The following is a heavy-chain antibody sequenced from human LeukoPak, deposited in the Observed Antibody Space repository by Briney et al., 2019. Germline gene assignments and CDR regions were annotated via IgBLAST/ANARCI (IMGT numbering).Heavy chain of an antibody. D-gene: IGHD6-19*01. Sequence: SETLSLTCGVYGGSFSGYYWSWVRQPPGKGLEWIGENNHSGSTNYNPSLKSRVTISVDTSKSQFSLKLSSVTAADTAVYYCARGRRQWLEPPSDYYYMDVWGKGTTVTVSS. V-gene: IGHV4-34*01. J-gene: IGHJ6*03. CDR1: GGSFSGYY. CDR2: NNHSGST. CDR3: ARGRRQWLEPPSDYYYMDV.